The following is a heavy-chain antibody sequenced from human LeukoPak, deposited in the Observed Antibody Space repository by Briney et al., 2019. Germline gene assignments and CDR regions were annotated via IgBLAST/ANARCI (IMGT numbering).Heavy chain of an antibody. D-gene: IGHD4-17*01. CDR3: AREGLGTTDVNWFDP. Sequence: ASVKVSCKASGYTFTGYYMHWVRQAPGQGLEWMGWINPNSGGTKYAQKFQGRVTMTRDTSISVAYMELSRLRSDDTAVYCCAREGLGTTDVNWFDPWGQGTLVTVSS. CDR1: GYTFTGYY. CDR2: INPNSGGT. J-gene: IGHJ5*02. V-gene: IGHV1-2*02.